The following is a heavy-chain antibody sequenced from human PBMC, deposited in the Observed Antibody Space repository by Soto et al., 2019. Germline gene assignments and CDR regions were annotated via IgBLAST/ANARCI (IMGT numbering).Heavy chain of an antibody. CDR1: GGSFSGYY. CDR2: INHSGST. D-gene: IGHD6-19*01. CDR3: ARTQWLVRKPFDY. V-gene: IGHV4-34*01. J-gene: IGHJ4*02. Sequence: SETLSLTCAVYGGSFSGYYWSWIRQPPGKGLEWIGEINHSGSTNYNPSLKSRVTISVDTSKNQFSLKLSSVTAADTAVYYCARTQWLVRKPFDYWGQGTLVTVSS.